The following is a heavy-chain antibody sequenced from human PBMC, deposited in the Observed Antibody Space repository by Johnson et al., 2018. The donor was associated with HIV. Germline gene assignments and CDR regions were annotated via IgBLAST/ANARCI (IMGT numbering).Heavy chain of an antibody. CDR2: ISASGGST. Sequence: MLLVESGGGVVQPGRSLRLSCAVSGFTFSIYAMSWVRQAPGKGLEWVSTISASGGSTYYADSVKGRFTISRDNAKNSLYLQMNSLRAEDTAVYYCARGGYCSGGRCYSIHAFDIWGQGTVVTVSS. D-gene: IGHD2-15*01. V-gene: IGHV3-23*04. CDR1: GFTFSIYA. J-gene: IGHJ3*02. CDR3: ARGGYCSGGRCYSIHAFDI.